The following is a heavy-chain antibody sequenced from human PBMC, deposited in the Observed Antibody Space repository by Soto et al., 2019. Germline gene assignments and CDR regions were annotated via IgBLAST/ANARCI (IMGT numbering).Heavy chain of an antibody. CDR1: GGSFSGYY. V-gene: IGHV4-34*01. CDR2: INHSGST. Sequence: SETLSLTCAVYGGSFSGYYWSWIRQPPGKGLEWIGEINHSGSTNYNPSLKSRVTISVDTSKNQFSLKLSSVTAADTAVYYCARGLSYYYGSGSYLIVWFDPWGQGTLVTVSS. D-gene: IGHD3-10*01. CDR3: ARGLSYYYGSGSYLIVWFDP. J-gene: IGHJ5*02.